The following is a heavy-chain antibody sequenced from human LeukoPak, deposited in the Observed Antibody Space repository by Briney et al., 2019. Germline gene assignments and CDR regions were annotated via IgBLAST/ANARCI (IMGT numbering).Heavy chain of an antibody. J-gene: IGHJ4*02. V-gene: IGHV1-2*04. CDR2: INPNSGGT. CDR1: GYTFTGYY. CDR3: ARGEALLWFGELLTPVRYFDY. D-gene: IGHD3-10*01. Sequence: WASVKVSCKASGYTFTGYYMHWVRQAPGQGLEWMGWINPNSGGTNYAQKFQGWVTMTRDTSISTAYMALSRLRSDDTAVYYCARGEALLWFGELLTPVRYFDYWGQGTLVTVSS.